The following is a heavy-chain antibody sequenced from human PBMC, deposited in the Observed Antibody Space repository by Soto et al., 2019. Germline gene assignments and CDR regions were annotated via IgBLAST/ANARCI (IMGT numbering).Heavy chain of an antibody. Sequence: SETLSLTCAVYGGSFSGYYWSWIRQPPGKGLEWIGEINHSGSTNYNPSLKSRVTISVDTSKNQFSLKLSSVTAADTAVYYCAREYYYDSSGFDYWGQGTLVTVSS. D-gene: IGHD3-22*01. V-gene: IGHV4-34*01. J-gene: IGHJ4*02. CDR2: INHSGST. CDR1: GGSFSGYY. CDR3: AREYYYDSSGFDY.